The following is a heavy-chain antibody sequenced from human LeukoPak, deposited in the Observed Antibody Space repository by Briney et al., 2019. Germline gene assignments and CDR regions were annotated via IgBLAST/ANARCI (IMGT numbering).Heavy chain of an antibody. CDR1: GGSISSSISY. V-gene: IGHV4-39*01. D-gene: IGHD2-2*01. CDR3: ATHVSIVAPATLNYGDNWFDP. J-gene: IGHJ5*02. Sequence: SETLSLTCTVSGGSISSSISYWGWTRQPPGKGLEWIGSIYYRGTTYYNPSLKSRVTISVDTSKNQFSLNLNSVTAADTAIYYCATHVSIVAPATLNYGDNWFDPWGQGTLVIVSS. CDR2: IYYRGTT.